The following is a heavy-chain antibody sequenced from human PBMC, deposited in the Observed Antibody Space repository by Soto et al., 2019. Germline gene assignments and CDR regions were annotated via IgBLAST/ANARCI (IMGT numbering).Heavy chain of an antibody. Sequence: EVQLVESGGGLIEPGGSLRLSCEASGFSFSDSGMNWVRRAAGKRLEWISYISSSSRTIYYAASVEGRFTISRDNVRNSVHLQMNSLRGEDTGVYYCARTRMEWALYFDNWGLGTLVTVSS. J-gene: IGHJ4*02. CDR2: ISSSSRTI. V-gene: IGHV3-48*01. D-gene: IGHD3-3*01. CDR1: GFSFSDSG. CDR3: ARTRMEWALYFDN.